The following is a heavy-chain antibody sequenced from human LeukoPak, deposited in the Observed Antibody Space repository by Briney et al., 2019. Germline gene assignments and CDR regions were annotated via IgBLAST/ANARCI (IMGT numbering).Heavy chain of an antibody. CDR1: GGSFSGYY. CDR3: ARGRGAVDV. CDR2: INHSGST. D-gene: IGHD1-26*01. Sequence: SETLSLTCAVYGGSFSGYYWSWIRQPPGKGLEWIGEINHSGSTNYNPSLKSRVTISVDTSKNQFSLKLSPVTAADTAVYYCARGRGAVDVWGQGTTVTVSS. J-gene: IGHJ6*02. V-gene: IGHV4-34*01.